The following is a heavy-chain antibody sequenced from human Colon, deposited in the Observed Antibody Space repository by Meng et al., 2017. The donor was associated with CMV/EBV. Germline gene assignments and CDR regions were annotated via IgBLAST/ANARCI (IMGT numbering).Heavy chain of an antibody. CDR1: GCSLNNLA. CDR2: ISASGDTT. D-gene: IGHD5-12*01. V-gene: IGHV3-23*01. Sequence: EAQLLESGGGLVQPGGSLRLSCKASGCSLNNLAMSWVRQAPGKGLQWVSSISASGDTTYYADSVKGRFTISRDNSKNTLYLQMNTLRAEDTAVYYCAKDRHSSRLWLIQVSCFDPWGQGTLVTVSS. J-gene: IGHJ5*02. CDR3: AKDRHSSRLWLIQVSCFDP.